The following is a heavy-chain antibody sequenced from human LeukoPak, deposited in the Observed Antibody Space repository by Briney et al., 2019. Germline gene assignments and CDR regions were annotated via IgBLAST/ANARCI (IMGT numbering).Heavy chain of an antibody. J-gene: IGHJ3*02. Sequence: GGSLRLSCSASGFTFSTYVMYWVRQGPGKGLEYVSAISGNGGNTFYADSVKGRFTISRDNSKNTLYLQMSSLRAEDTAVYYCVKARGSDAFDIWGQGTMVTVSS. CDR3: VKARGSDAFDI. V-gene: IGHV3-64D*06. CDR2: ISGNGGNT. CDR1: GFTFSTYV.